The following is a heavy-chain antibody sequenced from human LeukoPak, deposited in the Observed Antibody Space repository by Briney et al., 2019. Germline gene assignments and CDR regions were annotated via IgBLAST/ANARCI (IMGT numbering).Heavy chain of an antibody. J-gene: IGHJ4*02. D-gene: IGHD2-2*01. CDR2: IYYSGST. Sequence: PQTLSLTCTVSGGSISSGDYYWSWIRQPPGKGLEWIGYIYYSGSTYYNPSLKSRVTISVDTSKNQFSLKLSSVTAADTAVYYCARYCSSTSCYDYWGQGTLVTVSS. CDR3: ARYCSSTSCYDY. V-gene: IGHV4-30-4*08. CDR1: GGSISSGDYY.